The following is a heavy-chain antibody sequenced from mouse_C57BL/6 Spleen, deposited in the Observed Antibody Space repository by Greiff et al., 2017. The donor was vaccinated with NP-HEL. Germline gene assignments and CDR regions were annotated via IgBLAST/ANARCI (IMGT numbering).Heavy chain of an antibody. V-gene: IGHV2-3*01. CDR2: IWGDGST. CDR3: DKPRDGYNCYAKDY. D-gene: IGHD2-3*01. Sequence: VKLMESGPGLVAPSQSLSITCTVSGFSLTSYGVSWVRQPPGKGLEWLGVIWGDGSTNSHSSLISRLSLSKDTSKSQVFLKLNSLQTDDTATYYCDKPRDGYNCYAKDYWGQGTSGTVSS. J-gene: IGHJ4*01. CDR1: GFSLTSYG.